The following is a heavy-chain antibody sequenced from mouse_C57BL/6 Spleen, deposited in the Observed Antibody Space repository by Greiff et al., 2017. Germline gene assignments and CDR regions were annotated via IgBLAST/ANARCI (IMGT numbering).Heavy chain of an antibody. Sequence: QVQLKESGAELARPGASVKLSCKASGYTFTSYGISWVKQRTGQGLEWIGEIYPRSGNTYYNEKFKGKATLTADKSSSTAYMELRSLTSEDSAVYFCARGGYYYGSSYDYWYFDVWGTGTTVTVSS. CDR3: ARGGYYYGSSYDYWYFDV. J-gene: IGHJ1*03. CDR2: IYPRSGNT. CDR1: GYTFTSYG. D-gene: IGHD1-1*01. V-gene: IGHV1-81*01.